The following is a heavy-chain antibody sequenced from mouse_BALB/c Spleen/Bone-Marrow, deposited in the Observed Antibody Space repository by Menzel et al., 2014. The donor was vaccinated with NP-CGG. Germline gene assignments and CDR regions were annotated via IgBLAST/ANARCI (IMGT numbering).Heavy chain of an antibody. V-gene: IGHV5-17*02. Sequence: EVHLVESGGGLVQPGGSRKLSCAASGFTFSSFGMHWVRRAPEKGLEWVAYISSGSSTIYYADTVKGRFTISRDNPKNTLFLQMTSLRSEDTAMYYCARYGYYDAMDYWGQGTSVTVSS. CDR3: ARYGYYDAMDY. J-gene: IGHJ4*01. D-gene: IGHD2-2*01. CDR1: GFTFSSFG. CDR2: ISSGSSTI.